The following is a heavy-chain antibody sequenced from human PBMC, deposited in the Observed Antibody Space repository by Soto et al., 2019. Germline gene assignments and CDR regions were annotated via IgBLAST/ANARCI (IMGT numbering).Heavy chain of an antibody. CDR1: GGTFSSYT. CDR3: ARYRGDGYERV. D-gene: IGHD5-12*01. CDR2: IIPILGIA. J-gene: IGHJ4*02. Sequence: QVQLVQSGAEVKKPGSSVKVSCKASGGTFSSYTISWVRQAPGQGLEWMGRIIPILGIANYAQKFQGRVTITADKFTSTAYIELSSLRSEDTAVYYCARYRGDGYERVWGQGPLVTVSS. V-gene: IGHV1-69*02.